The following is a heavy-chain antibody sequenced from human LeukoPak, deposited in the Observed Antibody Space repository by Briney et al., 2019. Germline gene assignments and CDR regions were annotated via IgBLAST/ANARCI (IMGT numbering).Heavy chain of an antibody. CDR3: ARAPVHSTEIYYFDY. D-gene: IGHD1-1*01. V-gene: IGHV3-21*01. Sequence: GGSLRLSCAASGFAFSSYSMNLFRQAPGKWLEWVSSISSSSSFIYYADSLKGLFTISIHNTNNSRYIQMTRLRAEDPAVYYCARAPVHSTEIYYFDYWGQGTLVTVSS. CDR1: GFAFSSYS. CDR2: ISSSSSFI. J-gene: IGHJ4*02.